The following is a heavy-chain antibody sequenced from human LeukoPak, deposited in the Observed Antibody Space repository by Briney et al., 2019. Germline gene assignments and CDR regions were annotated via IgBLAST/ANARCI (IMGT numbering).Heavy chain of an antibody. D-gene: IGHD2-21*01. Sequence: ASVKVSCKVSGYTFTDYYMHWVQQAPGKGLEWMGLVDPEDGETIYAEEFQGRVTITADTSTDTAYMELSSLRSEDTAVYYCATGDDCLWLDPWGQGTLVTVSS. V-gene: IGHV1-69-2*01. CDR2: VDPEDGET. J-gene: IGHJ5*02. CDR3: ATGDDCLWLDP. CDR1: GYTFTDYY.